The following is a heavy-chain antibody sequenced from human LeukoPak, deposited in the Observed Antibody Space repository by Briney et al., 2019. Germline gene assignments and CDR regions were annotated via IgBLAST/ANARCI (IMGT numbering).Heavy chain of an antibody. J-gene: IGHJ4*02. CDR3: ARLLSYYYDSSGSTFDY. Sequence: GGSLRLSCAASGFTFSSYSTNWVRQAPGKGLEWVSSISSSSSYIYYADSVKGRFTISRDNAKNSLYLQMNSLRAEDTAVYYCARLLSYYYDSSGSTFDYWGQGTLVTVSS. V-gene: IGHV3-21*01. CDR2: ISSSSSYI. D-gene: IGHD3-22*01. CDR1: GFTFSSYS.